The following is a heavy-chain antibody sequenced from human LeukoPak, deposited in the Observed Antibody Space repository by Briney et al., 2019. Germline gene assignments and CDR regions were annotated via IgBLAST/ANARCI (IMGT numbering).Heavy chain of an antibody. CDR2: ISSSGSTI. V-gene: IGHV3-11*04. Sequence: PGGFLRLSCAASGFTFSDYYMSWIRQAPGKGLEWVSYISSSGSTIYYADSVKGRFTISRDNAKNSLYLQMNSLRAEDTAVYYCARDFSPDYGDYEAGYAFDIWGQGTMVTVSS. D-gene: IGHD4-17*01. CDR3: ARDFSPDYGDYEAGYAFDI. J-gene: IGHJ3*02. CDR1: GFTFSDYY.